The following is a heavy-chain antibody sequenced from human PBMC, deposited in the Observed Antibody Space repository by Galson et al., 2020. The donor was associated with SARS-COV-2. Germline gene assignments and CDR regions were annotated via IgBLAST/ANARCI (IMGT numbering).Heavy chain of an antibody. CDR2: IRDKANNYAT. D-gene: IGHD3-22*01. CDR1: GFTFSDSA. V-gene: IGHV3-73*01. Sequence: GESLKISCAASGFTFSDSAMHWVRQASGKGLEWVGRIRDKANNYATGYAASVTGRFTISRDDSKHTAYLQMNSLKTEDTAVYYCTRPQYYYDNGGKGYWGQGTLFTV. J-gene: IGHJ4*02. CDR3: TRPQYYYDNGGKGY.